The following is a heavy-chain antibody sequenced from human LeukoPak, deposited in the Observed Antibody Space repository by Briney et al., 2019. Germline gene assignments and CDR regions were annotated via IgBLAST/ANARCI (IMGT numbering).Heavy chain of an antibody. CDR2: IYYSGST. V-gene: IGHV4-39*07. CDR3: ARAMRGSYYFDY. CDR1: GGSISSSSYY. D-gene: IGHD3-16*01. J-gene: IGHJ4*02. Sequence: SETLSLTCTVSGGSISSSSYYWGWIRQPPGKGLERIGSIYYSGSTYYNPSLKSRVTISVDTSKNQFSLKLSSVTAADTAVYYCARAMRGSYYFDYWGQGTLVTVSS.